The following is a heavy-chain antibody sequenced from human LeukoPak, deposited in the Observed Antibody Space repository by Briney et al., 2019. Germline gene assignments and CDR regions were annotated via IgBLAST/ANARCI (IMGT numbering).Heavy chain of an antibody. CDR3: ARGRKVRGVNTFDY. CDR2: MNPNSGNT. CDR1: GGTFSSYA. J-gene: IGHJ4*02. Sequence: ASVKVSCKASGGTFSSYAISWVRQATGQGLEWMGWMNPNSGNTGYAQKFQGRVTMTRNTSISAAYMELSGLRSEDTAVYYCARGRKVRGVNTFDYWGQGTLVTVSS. D-gene: IGHD3-10*01. V-gene: IGHV1-8*02.